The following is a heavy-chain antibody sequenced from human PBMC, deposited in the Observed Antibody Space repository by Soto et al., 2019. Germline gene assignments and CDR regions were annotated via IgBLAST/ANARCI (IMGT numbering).Heavy chain of an antibody. J-gene: IGHJ4*02. CDR2: IYYSGST. V-gene: IGHV4-30-4*01. Sequence: PSETLSLTCTVSGGSISSGDYYWSWIRQPPGKGLEWIGYIYYSGSTYYNPSLKSRVTISVGTSKNQFSLKLSSVTAADTAVYYCARADITMVRGAPDYWGQGTLVTVSS. D-gene: IGHD3-10*01. CDR1: GGSISSGDYY. CDR3: ARADITMVRGAPDY.